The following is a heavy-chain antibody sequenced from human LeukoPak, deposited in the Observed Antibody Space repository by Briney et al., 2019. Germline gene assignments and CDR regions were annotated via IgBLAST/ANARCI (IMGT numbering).Heavy chain of an antibody. CDR3: ARTGDRDVLGYFDH. CDR2: IYYSGST. J-gene: IGHJ4*02. CDR1: GGSINSYY. D-gene: IGHD7-27*01. V-gene: IGHV4-59*01. Sequence: SETLSLTCTVSGGSINSYYWSWIRQPPGKGLEWIAYIYYSGSTNYNPSLKSRVTISVDTSKNQFSLKLTSVTAADTAVYHCARTGDRDVLGYFDHWGQGTLVTVYS.